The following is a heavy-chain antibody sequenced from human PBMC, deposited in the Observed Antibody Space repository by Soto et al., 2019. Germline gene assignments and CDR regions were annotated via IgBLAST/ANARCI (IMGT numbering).Heavy chain of an antibody. CDR2: MNPNSGNT. J-gene: IGHJ4*02. D-gene: IGHD4-17*01. CDR1: GYTFTSYD. V-gene: IGHV1-8*01. CDR3: ARSTNDYVERH. Sequence: QVQLVQSGAELKKPGASVKVSCKASGYTFTSYDINWVRQATGQGLEWMGWMNPNSGNTGYAQKYQGRATTNRNTSISTAYMELSSLKYEETAVYYCARSTNDYVERHWGQGTLVTVSS.